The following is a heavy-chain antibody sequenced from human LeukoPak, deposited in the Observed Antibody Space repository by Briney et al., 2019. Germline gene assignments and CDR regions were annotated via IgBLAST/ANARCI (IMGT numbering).Heavy chain of an antibody. V-gene: IGHV3-15*01. CDR1: GFTFSNAW. CDR3: TTDLTWFGELLSPTYYYYGMDV. J-gene: IGHJ6*02. Sequence: GGSLRLSCAASGFTFSNAWMSWVRQAPGKGLEWVGRIKSKTDGGTTDYAASVKGRFTISRDDSKNTLYLQMNSLKTEDTAVYYCTTDLTWFGELLSPTYYYYGMDVWGQGTTVTVSS. D-gene: IGHD3-10*01. CDR2: IKSKTDGGTT.